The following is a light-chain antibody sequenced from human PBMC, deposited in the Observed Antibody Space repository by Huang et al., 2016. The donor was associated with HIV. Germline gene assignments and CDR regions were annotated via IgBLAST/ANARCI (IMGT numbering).Light chain of an antibody. V-gene: IGKV3-20*01. CDR3: QQYGSSPPIT. CDR2: GAA. CDR1: QSVSSSY. J-gene: IGKJ5*01. Sequence: EIVLTQSPGTLSLSPGERATLSCRASQSVSSSYLAWYQPKPGQAPRRLIYGAASRATGIPDRFSGSGSGTDFTLTISRLEPEDFAVYYCQQYGSSPPITFGQGTRLEIK.